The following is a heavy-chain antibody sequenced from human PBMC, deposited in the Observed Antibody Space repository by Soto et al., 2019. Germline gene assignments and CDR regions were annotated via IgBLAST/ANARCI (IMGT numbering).Heavy chain of an antibody. Sequence: QVQLVESGGGVVQPGGFLRLSCAASGFIFSGYGMHWVRQAPGKGLEWVAVISFEGSKKHYANSVEGRFTISRDNSKNTLFLQMNSLRAEDTAVYYCAKGGSSSARYFDRWGQGALVTVSS. J-gene: IGHJ5*02. CDR2: ISFEGSKK. V-gene: IGHV3-30*18. CDR1: GFIFSGYG. D-gene: IGHD6-6*01. CDR3: AKGGSSSARYFDR.